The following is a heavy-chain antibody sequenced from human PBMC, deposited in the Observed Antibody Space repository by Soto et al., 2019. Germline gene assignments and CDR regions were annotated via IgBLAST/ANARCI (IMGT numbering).Heavy chain of an antibody. D-gene: IGHD4-4*01. Sequence: GASVKVSCKASTYSFTTYGFSWVRRAPGEGLEWMGWISAYNGHTNYAQMVQGRVTMTTDTSTSTAYMELRSLRSDDTAVYYCARDRTTVDGYYYHYGMDVWGQGTTVTVSS. CDR1: TYSFTTYG. CDR2: ISAYNGHT. V-gene: IGHV1-18*04. J-gene: IGHJ6*02. CDR3: ARDRTTVDGYYYHYGMDV.